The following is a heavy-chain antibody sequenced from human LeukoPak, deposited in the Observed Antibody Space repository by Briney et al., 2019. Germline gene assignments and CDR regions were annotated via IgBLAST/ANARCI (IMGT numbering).Heavy chain of an antibody. Sequence: SVKVSCKDTLGTFSSYAISWARQAPGQGLEWMGRIIPIFGTANYAQKFQGRVTITTDESRSTAYMELSSLRSEDTAVYYCARVLYYYDSSGYSPVYYYYMDVWGKGTTVTVSS. D-gene: IGHD3-22*01. CDR2: IIPIFGTA. V-gene: IGHV1-69*05. CDR1: LGTFSSYA. CDR3: ARVLYYYDSSGYSPVYYYYMDV. J-gene: IGHJ6*03.